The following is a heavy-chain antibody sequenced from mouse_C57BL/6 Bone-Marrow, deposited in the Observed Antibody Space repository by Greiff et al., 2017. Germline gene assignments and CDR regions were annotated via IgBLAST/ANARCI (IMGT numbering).Heavy chain of an antibody. CDR3: ARNLYYYGSSHWYFEV. Sequence: QVQLQQSGAELMKPGASVKLSCKATGYTFTGYWIEWVKQRPGHGLEWIGEILPGSGSTNYNEKFKGKATFTADTSSNTAYMQLSSLTTEDSAIYYCARNLYYYGSSHWYFEVWGTGTTVTVSS. CDR2: ILPGSGST. J-gene: IGHJ1*03. V-gene: IGHV1-9*01. CDR1: GYTFTGYW. D-gene: IGHD1-1*01.